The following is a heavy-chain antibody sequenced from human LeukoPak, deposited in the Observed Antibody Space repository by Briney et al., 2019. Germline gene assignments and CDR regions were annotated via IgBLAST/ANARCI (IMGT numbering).Heavy chain of an antibody. CDR1: GDSISSGGYY. J-gene: IGHJ3*02. V-gene: IGHV4-30-2*01. D-gene: IGHD2-2*01. Sequence: PSQTLSLTCIVSGDSISSGGYYWSWIRQPPGKGLEWIGYIYASGSTYYNPSLKGRVIISVDRSKNQFSLKLSSVTAADTAVYYCARDGSPSCSSTSCYAAHDAFDIWGQGTMVTVSS. CDR3: ARDGSPSCSSTSCYAAHDAFDI. CDR2: IYASGST.